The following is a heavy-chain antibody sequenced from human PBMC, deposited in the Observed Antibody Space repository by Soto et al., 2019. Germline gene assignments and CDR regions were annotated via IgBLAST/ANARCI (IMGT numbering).Heavy chain of an antibody. Sequence: PSETLSLTCTVSSGSISSGGFYWSWIRQHPGKGLEWIGNIFHSGNTNYKPSLKNRVTISVDTSKNQFSLKVNSVTAADTDVYYCARDSGSYSMSYWWFDPWGPGTLVTVSS. CDR2: IFHSGNT. CDR1: SGSISSGGFY. CDR3: ARDSGSYSMSYWWFDP. V-gene: IGHV4-31*03. D-gene: IGHD1-26*01. J-gene: IGHJ5*01.